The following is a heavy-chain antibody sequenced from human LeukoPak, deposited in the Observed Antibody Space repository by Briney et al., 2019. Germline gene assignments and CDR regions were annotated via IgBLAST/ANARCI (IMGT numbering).Heavy chain of an antibody. D-gene: IGHD3-3*01. CDR2: IYTSGST. CDR1: GGSFSGYY. J-gene: IGHJ6*03. Sequence: PSETLSLTCAVYGGSFSGYYWSWIRQPAGKGLEWIGRIYTSGSTNYNPSLKSRVTISVDTSKNQFSLKLSSVTAADTAVYYCARDLDFWSGYYSYYYYYMDVWGKGTTVTVSS. V-gene: IGHV4-4*07. CDR3: ARDLDFWSGYYSYYYYYMDV.